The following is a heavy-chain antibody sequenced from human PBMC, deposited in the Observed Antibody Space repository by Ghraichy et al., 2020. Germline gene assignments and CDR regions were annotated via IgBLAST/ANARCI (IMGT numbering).Heavy chain of an antibody. J-gene: IGHJ4*02. Sequence: GESLNISCAASGFTFSSYAMHWVRQAPGKGLEWVAVISYDGSNKYYADSVKGRFTISRDNSKNTLYLQMNSLRAEDTAVYYCARSVIRGLTWELQTKTSLDYWGQGTLVTVSS. D-gene: IGHD1-26*01. CDR2: ISYDGSNK. CDR1: GFTFSSYA. V-gene: IGHV3-30-3*01. CDR3: ARSVIRGLTWELQTKTSLDY.